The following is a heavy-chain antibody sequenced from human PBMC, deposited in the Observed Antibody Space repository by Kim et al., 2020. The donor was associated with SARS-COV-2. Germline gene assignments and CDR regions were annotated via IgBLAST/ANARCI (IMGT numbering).Heavy chain of an antibody. D-gene: IGHD5-12*01. CDR3: AGGRNSGLV. J-gene: IGHJ6*02. Sequence: STAYAHSVEGRFTIAKHNSKSTLYLQMNSLSAENTAVYYCAGGRNSGLVWGQGTTVTVSS. V-gene: IGHV3-53*04. CDR2: ST.